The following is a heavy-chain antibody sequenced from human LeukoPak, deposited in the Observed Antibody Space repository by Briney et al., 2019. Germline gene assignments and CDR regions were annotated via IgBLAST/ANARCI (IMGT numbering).Heavy chain of an antibody. CDR2: IYYSGST. CDR1: GGSISSYY. CDR3: ARTRLVCSGGSCYYYYGMDV. Sequence: SETLSLTCTVSGGSISSYYWSWIRQPPGKGLEWIGYIYYSGSTNYNPSLKSRVTISVDTSKNQFSLKLSSVTAADTAVYYCARTRLVCSGGSCYYYYGMDVWGQGTTVTVSS. D-gene: IGHD2-15*01. J-gene: IGHJ6*02. V-gene: IGHV4-59*01.